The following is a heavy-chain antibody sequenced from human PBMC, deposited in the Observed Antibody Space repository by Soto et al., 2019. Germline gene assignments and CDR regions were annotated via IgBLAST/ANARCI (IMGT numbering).Heavy chain of an antibody. Sequence: QVQLQQWGAGLLKPSETLSLTCAVYGGSFSGYYWSWIRQPPGKGLESIGEINHSGSTNYNPSLKSRVNISVDTSKNQFSLNLSSVTAADAAVYYCARRLWFGESNWCDPWGQGTLVTVSS. CDR3: ARRLWFGESNWCDP. CDR2: INHSGST. V-gene: IGHV4-34*01. CDR1: GGSFSGYY. D-gene: IGHD3-10*01. J-gene: IGHJ5*02.